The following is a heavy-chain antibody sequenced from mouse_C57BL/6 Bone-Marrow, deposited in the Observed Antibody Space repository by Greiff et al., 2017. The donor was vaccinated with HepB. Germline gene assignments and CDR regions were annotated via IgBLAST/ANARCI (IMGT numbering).Heavy chain of an antibody. V-gene: IGHV1-36*01. Sequence: VQLKQSGPELVKPGASVKISCKASGYAFSSSWMNWVKQRPGKGLEWIGLVYPYNGGTSYNQKFKGKATLTVDTSSSTAYMELNSLTSEDSAVYYCAREGIYYGNDYAMDYWGQGTSVTVSS. CDR3: AREGIYYGNDYAMDY. CDR1: GYAFSSSW. D-gene: IGHD2-1*01. CDR2: VYPYNGGT. J-gene: IGHJ4*01.